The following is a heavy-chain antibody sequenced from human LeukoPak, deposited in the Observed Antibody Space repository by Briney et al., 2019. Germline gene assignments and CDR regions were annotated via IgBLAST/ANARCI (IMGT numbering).Heavy chain of an antibody. CDR2: ISGSGGST. CDR3: ARDPSNFIVGATTAYDY. D-gene: IGHD1-26*01. CDR1: GFTFSSYA. V-gene: IGHV3-23*01. Sequence: GGSLRLSCAASGFTFSSYAMSWVRQAPGKGLEWVSAISGSGGSTYYADSVKGRFTISRDNSKNTLYLQMNSLRAEDTAVYYCARDPSNFIVGATTAYDYWGQGTLVTVSS. J-gene: IGHJ4*02.